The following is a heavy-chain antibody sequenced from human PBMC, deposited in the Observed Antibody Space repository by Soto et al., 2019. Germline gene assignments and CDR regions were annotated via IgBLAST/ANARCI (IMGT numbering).Heavy chain of an antibody. CDR2: IYYSGST. V-gene: IGHV4-39*01. J-gene: IGHJ5*02. CDR3: APLGVYCSGGSCRRDNWFDP. CDR1: GGSISSSSYY. D-gene: IGHD2-15*01. Sequence: TSETLSLTCTVSGGSISSSSYYWGWIRQPPGKGLEWIGSIYYSGSTYYNPSLKSRVTISVDTSKNQFSLKLSSVTAADTAVCYCAPLGVYCSGGSCRRDNWFDPWGQGTLVTVSS.